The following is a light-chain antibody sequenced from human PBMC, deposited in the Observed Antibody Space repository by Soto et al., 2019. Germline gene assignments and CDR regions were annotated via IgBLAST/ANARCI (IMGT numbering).Light chain of an antibody. V-gene: IGKV1-39*01. CDR2: AAS. J-gene: IGKJ1*01. CDR1: QTISSW. Sequence: DIQMTQSPSTLSVSVGDRVTITCRASQTISSWLAWYQQKPGKAPKLLIFAASSLQSGVPSRFSGSRSGPDFTLTISSLQPEDFATYYCQQSYSSPPTFGQGTKVDIK. CDR3: QQSYSSPPT.